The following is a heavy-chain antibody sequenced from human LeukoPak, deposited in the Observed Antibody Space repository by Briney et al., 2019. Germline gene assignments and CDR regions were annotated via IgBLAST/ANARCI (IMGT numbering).Heavy chain of an antibody. CDR1: GFTFSTYW. Sequence: GGSLRLSCAASGFTFSTYWMTWVRRAPGMGLEWVANIKQDGSEKYYVDSVKGRFTIFRDNAKSSLFLQMNSLRAEDTAVYYCARDCGTTISSYAMDVWGQGTTVTVSS. CDR3: ARDCGTTISSYAMDV. J-gene: IGHJ6*02. CDR2: IKQDGSEK. D-gene: IGHD1-1*01. V-gene: IGHV3-7*01.